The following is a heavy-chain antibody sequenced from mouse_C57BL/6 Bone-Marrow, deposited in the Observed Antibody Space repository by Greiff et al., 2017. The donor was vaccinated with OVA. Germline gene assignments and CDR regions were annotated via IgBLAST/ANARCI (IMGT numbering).Heavy chain of an antibody. CDR3: TTPYYGNYEDYFDY. D-gene: IGHD2-10*01. V-gene: IGHV14-4*01. J-gene: IGHJ2*01. CDR2: IDPENGDT. CDR1: GFNIKDDY. Sequence: EVQRVESGAELVRPGASVKLSCTASGFNIKDDYMHWVKQRPEQGLEWIGWIDPENGDTEYASKFQGKATITADTSSNTAYLQLSSLTSEDTAVYYCTTPYYGNYEDYFDYWGQGTTLTVSS.